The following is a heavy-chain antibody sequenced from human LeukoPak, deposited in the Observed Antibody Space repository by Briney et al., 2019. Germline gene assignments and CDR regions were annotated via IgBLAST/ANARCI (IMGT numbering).Heavy chain of an antibody. J-gene: IGHJ6*03. CDR1: GYTFTGYH. CDR3: ARCYGGKLYYYYMDV. Sequence: ASVKVSCKAFGYTFTGYHIHWVRQAPGQGLEWMGRINPNSGGTNYAQKFQGRVTMTRDTSISTAYMELSRLRSDDTAVYYCARCYGGKLYYYYMDVWGKGTTVTVSS. D-gene: IGHD4-23*01. CDR2: INPNSGGT. V-gene: IGHV1-2*02.